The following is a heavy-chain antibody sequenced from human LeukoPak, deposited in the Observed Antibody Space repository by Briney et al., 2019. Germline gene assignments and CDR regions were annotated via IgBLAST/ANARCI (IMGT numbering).Heavy chain of an antibody. Sequence: GESLKISCEGSGYSFTNYWIGWVRQMPGKGLEWMGIIYPGDSDTRYSPSFQGQVTISADKSISTAYLQWTSLRASDTAMYYCARRMATIWYYFDYWGQGTLVTVSS. CDR2: IYPGDSDT. J-gene: IGHJ4*02. D-gene: IGHD5-24*01. CDR1: GYSFTNYW. V-gene: IGHV5-51*01. CDR3: ARRMATIWYYFDY.